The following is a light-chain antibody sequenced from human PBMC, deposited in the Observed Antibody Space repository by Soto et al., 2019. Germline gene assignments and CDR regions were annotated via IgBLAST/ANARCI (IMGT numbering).Light chain of an antibody. CDR1: QSVSSTY. Sequence: EIVLRQSPGTVSLSPGERATLSCRASQSVSSTYLAWYQQKPGQAPRLLIYGASSRATGIPDRFSGSGSGTDFTLTISRLEPEDFAVYYCQQYGNSPLFGGGTKVEI. CDR2: GAS. V-gene: IGKV3-20*01. J-gene: IGKJ4*01. CDR3: QQYGNSPL.